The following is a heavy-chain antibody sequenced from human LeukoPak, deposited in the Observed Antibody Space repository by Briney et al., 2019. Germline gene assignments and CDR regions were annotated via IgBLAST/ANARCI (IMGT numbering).Heavy chain of an antibody. CDR2: MNPNSGNT. J-gene: IGHJ6*02. CDR3: ARVDFDWLFTSYYYYGMDV. Sequence: ASVKVSCKASGYTFTSYDINWVRQATGQGLEWMGWMNPNSGNTGYAQKFQGRVTVTRNTSISTAYMELSSLRSEDTAVYYCARVDFDWLFTSYYYYGMDVWGQGTTVTVSS. D-gene: IGHD3-9*01. CDR1: GYTFTSYD. V-gene: IGHV1-8*01.